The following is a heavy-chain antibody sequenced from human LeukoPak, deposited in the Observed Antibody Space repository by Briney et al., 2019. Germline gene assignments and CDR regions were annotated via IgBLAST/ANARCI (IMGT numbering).Heavy chain of an antibody. J-gene: IGHJ4*02. CDR1: GFTFSDHY. D-gene: IGHD3-9*01. CDR3: ARDRDWAFDY. Sequence: AGGSLRLSCAASGFTFSDHYMDWVRQAPGKGLEWVGRTRNKANSYTTEYAASVKGRFTISTDNAKNSLYLQMNSLRDEDTAVYYCARDRDWAFDYWGQGTLVTVSS. CDR2: TRNKANSYTT. V-gene: IGHV3-72*01.